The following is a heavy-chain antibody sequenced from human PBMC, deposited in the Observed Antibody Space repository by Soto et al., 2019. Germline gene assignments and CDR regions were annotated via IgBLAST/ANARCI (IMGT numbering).Heavy chain of an antibody. D-gene: IGHD1-26*01. V-gene: IGHV1-2*04. Sequence: WASVKVSCKASGYTFTGYYMHRVRQAPGQGLEWMGWINPNSGGTNYAQKFQGWVTMTRDTSISTAYMELSRLRSDDTAVYYCARVGMGATTTVSLGGMDVWGQGTTVTVSS. CDR2: INPNSGGT. J-gene: IGHJ6*02. CDR3: ARVGMGATTTVSLGGMDV. CDR1: GYTFTGYY.